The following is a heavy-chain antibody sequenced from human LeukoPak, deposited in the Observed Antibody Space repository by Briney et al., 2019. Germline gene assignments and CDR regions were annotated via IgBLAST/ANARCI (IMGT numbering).Heavy chain of an antibody. CDR1: GGSISSGGYY. CDR3: ARVSCSSTSCYRFDP. V-gene: IGHV4-61*08. D-gene: IGHD2-2*01. Sequence: SETLSLTCTVSGGSISSGGYYWSWIRQHPGKGLEWIGYIYTSGSTNYNPSLKSRVTMSVDTSKNQFSLKLSSVTAADTAVYYCARVSCSSTSCYRFDPWGQGTLVTVSS. CDR2: IYTSGST. J-gene: IGHJ5*02.